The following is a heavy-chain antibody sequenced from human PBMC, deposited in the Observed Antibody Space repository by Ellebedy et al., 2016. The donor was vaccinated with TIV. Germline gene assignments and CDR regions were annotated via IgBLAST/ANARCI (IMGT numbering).Heavy chain of an antibody. CDR1: GHAFTGDY. D-gene: IGHD3-10*01. J-gene: IGHJ5*02. CDR2: INPNSGDT. V-gene: IGHV1-2*02. CDR3: AIRGWSGSGSYLDP. Sequence: AASVKVSCKASGHAFTGDYIHWARQAPGQGLEWMAWINPNSGDTYYALNFEGRVTVTRDMSSSTAYMHLSSLKSDDTAVYYCAIRGWSGSGSYLDPWGQGTLVTVSS.